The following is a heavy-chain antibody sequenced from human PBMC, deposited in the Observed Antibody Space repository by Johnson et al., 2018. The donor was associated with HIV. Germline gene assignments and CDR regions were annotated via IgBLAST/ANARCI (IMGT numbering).Heavy chain of an antibody. V-gene: IGHV3-30-3*01. D-gene: IGHD3-22*01. Sequence: QMLLVESGGGVVQPGRSLRLSCAASGFTFSSYAMHWVRQAPGKGLEWVAVISYDGSNKYYADSVKGRFTISSDNSKNTLYLQMNSLRAEDTAVYYCARDLPSTMIVVVIQPRDAFDIWGQGTMATVSS. J-gene: IGHJ3*02. CDR3: ARDLPSTMIVVVIQPRDAFDI. CDR1: GFTFSSYA. CDR2: ISYDGSNK.